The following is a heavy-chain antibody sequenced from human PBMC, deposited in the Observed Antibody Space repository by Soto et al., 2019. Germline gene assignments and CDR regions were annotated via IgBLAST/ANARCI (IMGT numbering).Heavy chain of an antibody. CDR1: GGTFSSYA. V-gene: IGHV1-69*13. CDR2: IIPIFGTA. J-gene: IGHJ4*02. CDR3: ARAPKLELPLDY. D-gene: IGHD1-7*01. Sequence: SVKVSCKASGGTFSSYAISWVRQAPGQGLEWMGGIIPIFGTANYAQKFQGRVTISADESTSTAYMELSSLRSEDTAVYYCARAPKLELPLDYWGQGTLVTVSS.